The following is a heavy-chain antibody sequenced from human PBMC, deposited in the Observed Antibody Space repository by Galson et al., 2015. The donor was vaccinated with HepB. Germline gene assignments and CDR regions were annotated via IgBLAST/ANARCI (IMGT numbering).Heavy chain of an antibody. V-gene: IGHV4-59*01. CDR2: IYYSGST. D-gene: IGHD2-15*01. J-gene: IGHJ6*02. CDR3: ARWQGTPHGMDV. Sequence: ETLSLTCTVSGGSISSYYWSWIRQPPGKGLEWIGYIYYSGSTRYNPSLMSRVTMSVDTSRNQLSLKLSSVTAADTAVYYCARWQGTPHGMDVWGQGTTVTVSS. CDR1: GGSISSYY.